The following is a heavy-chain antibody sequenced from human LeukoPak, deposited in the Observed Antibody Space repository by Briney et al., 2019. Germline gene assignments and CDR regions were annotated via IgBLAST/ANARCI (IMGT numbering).Heavy chain of an antibody. CDR3: ARDLRDYYDSSGYYPFDAFDI. CDR1: GYTFTGYY. J-gene: IGHJ3*02. V-gene: IGHV1-69*06. CDR2: IIPIFGTA. Sequence: GASVKVSCKASGYTFTGYYMHWVRQAPGQGLEWMGGIIPIFGTANYAQKFQGRVTITADKSTSTAYMELSSLRSEDTAVYYCARDLRDYYDSSGYYPFDAFDIWGQGTMVTVSS. D-gene: IGHD3-22*01.